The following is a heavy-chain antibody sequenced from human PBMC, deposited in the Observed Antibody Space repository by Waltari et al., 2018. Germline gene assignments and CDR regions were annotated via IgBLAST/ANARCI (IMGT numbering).Heavy chain of an antibody. CDR2: LSYDGRNK. V-gene: IGHV3-30*01. CDR3: ARTGYFYDTSAYRPLPLDY. J-gene: IGHJ4*02. Sequence: QVQLVESGGGVVQPGRSLRLSCAASGFTFSSYAMHWVRQAPGKGLEWVAVLSYDGRNKYDADSVKGRFTISRDNSKNTLYLQMNSLGIEDTAVYYCARTGYFYDTSAYRPLPLDYWGQGTLVTVSS. CDR1: GFTFSSYA. D-gene: IGHD3-22*01.